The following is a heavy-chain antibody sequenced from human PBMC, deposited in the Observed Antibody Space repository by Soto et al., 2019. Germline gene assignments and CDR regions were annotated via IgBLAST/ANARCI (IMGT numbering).Heavy chain of an antibody. CDR2: IFYSGRSGST. CDR3: AKTALGWLDP. D-gene: IGHD2-21*02. Sequence: SLTCSFSGGSINSYYWSWIRQPPGKGLEWIGYIFYSGRSGSTNYNPSLKSRVTISVDTSKNQFSLKVSSVTAADTAVYYCAKTALGWLDPWGQGTLVTVSS. CDR1: GGSINSYY. V-gene: IGHV4-59*01. J-gene: IGHJ5*02.